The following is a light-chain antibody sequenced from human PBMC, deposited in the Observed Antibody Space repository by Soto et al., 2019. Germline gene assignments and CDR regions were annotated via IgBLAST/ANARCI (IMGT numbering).Light chain of an antibody. J-gene: IGKJ1*01. Sequence: VVLTQSPATLSMSPGERATLSCRASRHVYINALAWYQQKPGRTPTLLIFGASTRATDIPDRFSGTGSGTDFSLTINGVEPEDSAVYYCQQYGRSVGFGQGTKVDIK. CDR3: QQYGRSVG. CDR1: RHVYINA. V-gene: IGKV3-20*01. CDR2: GAS.